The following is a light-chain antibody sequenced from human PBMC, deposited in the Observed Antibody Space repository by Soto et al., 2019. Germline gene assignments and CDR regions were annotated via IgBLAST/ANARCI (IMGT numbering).Light chain of an antibody. V-gene: IGKV4-1*01. CDR3: QQYYSTPQT. CDR1: RSLLNSSNNKNY. Sequence: DIVMTQSPDSLAVSLGERVTINCKSSRSLLNSSNNKNYVAWYQQKPGQPPKLLIYWASTRESGVPDRFSGSGSGTDVTLTISSLQAEDVAVYYCQQYYSTPQTFGQGTKVEIK. CDR2: WAS. J-gene: IGKJ1*01.